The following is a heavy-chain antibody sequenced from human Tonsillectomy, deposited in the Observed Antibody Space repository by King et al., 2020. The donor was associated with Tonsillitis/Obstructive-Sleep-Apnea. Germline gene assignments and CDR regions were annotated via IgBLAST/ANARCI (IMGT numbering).Heavy chain of an antibody. V-gene: IGHV4-59*01. J-gene: IGHJ5*02. D-gene: IGHD3-3*01. Sequence: QMQLQESGPGLVKPSETLSLTCTVSGGSISSYYWSWIRQPPGKGLEWIGYIYYSGSTNYNPSLKSRVTISVDTSKNQFSLKLSSVTAADTAVYYCARGDYDFWSGYLNWFDPWGQGTLVTVSS. CDR2: IYYSGST. CDR1: GGSISSYY. CDR3: ARGDYDFWSGYLNWFDP.